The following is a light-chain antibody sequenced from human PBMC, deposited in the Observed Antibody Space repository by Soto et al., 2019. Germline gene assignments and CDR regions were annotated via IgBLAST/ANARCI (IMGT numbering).Light chain of an antibody. CDR1: QSISSF. CDR2: AAS. CDR3: QQTYITWT. J-gene: IGKJ1*01. Sequence: DIQMTQSPSSLSASVGDRVTITCRASQSISSFLNWYQQKPGKVPKLLIYAASTLQSEVPSRFSGSGSGTDFTLTIGSLQPEDFATYYCQQTYITWTFGQGTKVEIK. V-gene: IGKV1-39*01.